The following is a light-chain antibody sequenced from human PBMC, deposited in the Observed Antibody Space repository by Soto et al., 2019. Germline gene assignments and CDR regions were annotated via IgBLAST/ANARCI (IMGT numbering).Light chain of an antibody. J-gene: IGLJ1*01. Sequence: QSALTQPRSVSGTPGQSVTISCTGTSSDVGLYNYVSWYQQHPGKAPKLIIYDVSKRPSGVPDRFSGSKSGNTASLAISGLQAEDEGAYFGCSYGGSYTPYVFGTGTKLTVL. CDR2: DVS. V-gene: IGLV2-11*01. CDR3: CSYGGSYTPYV. CDR1: SSDVGLYNY.